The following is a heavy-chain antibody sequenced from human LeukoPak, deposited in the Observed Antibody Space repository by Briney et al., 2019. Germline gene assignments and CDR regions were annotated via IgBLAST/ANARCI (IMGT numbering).Heavy chain of an antibody. J-gene: IGHJ6*03. CDR2: IYYSGST. Sequence: SETLSLTCTVSGGSISSSSYYWGWIRQPPGKGLEWIGSIYYSGSTNYNPSLKSRVTISVDTSKNQFSLKLSSVTAADTAVYYCARAPSGSWSYYYMDVWGKGTTVTVSS. CDR3: ARAPSGSWSYYYMDV. V-gene: IGHV4-39*07. CDR1: GGSISSSSYY. D-gene: IGHD6-13*01.